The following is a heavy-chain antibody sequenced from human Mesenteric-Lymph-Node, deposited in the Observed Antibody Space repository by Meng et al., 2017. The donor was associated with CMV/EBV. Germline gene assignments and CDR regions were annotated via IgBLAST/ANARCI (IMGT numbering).Heavy chain of an antibody. CDR1: GDSVSSGSYY. CDR3: AGGWDGYYRGYYFDY. CDR2: IYYSGNT. V-gene: IGHV4-61*01. J-gene: IGHJ4*02. D-gene: IGHD3-3*01. Sequence: SETLSLTCTVSGDSVSSGSYYWNWIRQPPGKGLEWIGSIYYSGNTYYNPSLKSRVTISIDTSENQFSLKLTSVTAADTAVYYCAGGWDGYYRGYYFDYWGQGTLVTVSS.